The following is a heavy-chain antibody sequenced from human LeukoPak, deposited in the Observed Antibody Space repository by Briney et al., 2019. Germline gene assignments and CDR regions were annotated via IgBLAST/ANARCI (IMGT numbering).Heavy chain of an antibody. J-gene: IGHJ4*02. CDR1: GFTFSNYA. V-gene: IGHV3-23*01. CDR3: AKELAVAGLSPFDY. Sequence: PGGSLRLPCAASGFTFSNYAMNWVRQAPGKGLEWVSAISGGGSGTYYADSVKGRVTISRDNSKNTLYLQMNSLRAEDTAVYYCAKELAVAGLSPFDYWGQGTLVTVSS. D-gene: IGHD6-19*01. CDR2: ISGGGSGT.